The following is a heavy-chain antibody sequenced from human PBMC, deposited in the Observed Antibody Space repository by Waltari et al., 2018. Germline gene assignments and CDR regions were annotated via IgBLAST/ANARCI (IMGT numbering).Heavy chain of an antibody. Sequence: EVQLLESGGGLVQPGGSLRLSCAASGFTFSSYAMSWVRQAPGKGLEWVSVISSGGSTYYADSVKGRFTISRDNSKNTLYLQMNSLRAEDTAVYYCAKDSRGFDYWGQGTLVTVSS. CDR3: AKDSRGFDY. CDR1: GFTFSSYA. CDR2: ISSGGST. J-gene: IGHJ4*02. V-gene: IGHV3-23*03.